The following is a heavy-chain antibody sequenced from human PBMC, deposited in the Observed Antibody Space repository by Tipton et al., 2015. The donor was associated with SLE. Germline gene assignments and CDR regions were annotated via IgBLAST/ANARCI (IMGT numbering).Heavy chain of an antibody. CDR3: ASPAVAGFDY. Sequence: LRLSCSVSDDSIRDYYFSWIRQPPGKELEWIGSIYYSGSTYYNPSLKSRVTISVDTSKNQFSLKLSSVTAADTAVYYCASPAVAGFDYWGQGTLVTVSS. V-gene: IGHV4-59*05. CDR2: IYYSGST. CDR1: DDSIRDYY. D-gene: IGHD6-19*01. J-gene: IGHJ4*02.